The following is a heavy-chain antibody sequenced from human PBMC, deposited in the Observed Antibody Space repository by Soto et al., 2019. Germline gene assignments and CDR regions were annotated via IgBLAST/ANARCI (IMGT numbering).Heavy chain of an antibody. CDR3: ARAGSSSWYGYFDF. CDR2: IYHSGST. V-gene: IGHV4-59*01. Sequence: SETLSLTXTVSGGSISGYYWSWIRQPPGKGLEWIGYIYHSGSTNYNPSLKSRVTMSVATSKNEFSLKLTSVTAADTAVFYCARAGSSSWYGYFDFWGQGALVTVSS. CDR1: GGSISGYY. D-gene: IGHD6-13*01. J-gene: IGHJ4*02.